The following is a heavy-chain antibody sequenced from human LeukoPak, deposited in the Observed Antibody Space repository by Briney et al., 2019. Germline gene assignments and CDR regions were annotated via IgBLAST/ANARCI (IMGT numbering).Heavy chain of an antibody. CDR1: GFSFVNSA. CDR3: AKGGSLYFFDS. D-gene: IGHD1-26*01. J-gene: IGHJ4*02. CDR2: IGASGVYT. V-gene: IGHV3-23*01. Sequence: GGSLRLSCAASGFSFVNSAMSWVRQAPGKGLEWVSGIGASGVYTYYADSVKGRFTISRDNPKDTLFLQMDSLGAEDTAVYYCAKGGSLYFFDSWGQGTLVTVSS.